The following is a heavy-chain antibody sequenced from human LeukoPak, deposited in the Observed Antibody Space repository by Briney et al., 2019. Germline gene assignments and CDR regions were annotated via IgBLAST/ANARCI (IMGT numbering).Heavy chain of an antibody. J-gene: IGHJ4*02. CDR2: IKQDGSEK. Sequence: GGSLRLSCAASGFTFSIYWMSWVRQAPGKGLEWVANIKQDGSEKYYVDSVKGRFTISRDNAKNALYLQMNSLRAEDTAVYYCARVVEMATIDYWGQATLVTVSS. CDR3: ARVVEMATIDY. D-gene: IGHD5-24*01. CDR1: GFTFSIYW. V-gene: IGHV3-7*01.